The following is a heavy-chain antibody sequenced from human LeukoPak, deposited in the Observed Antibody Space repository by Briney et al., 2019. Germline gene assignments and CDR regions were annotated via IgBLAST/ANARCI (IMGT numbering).Heavy chain of an antibody. V-gene: IGHV3-74*01. D-gene: IGHD4-11*01. Sequence: GGSLRLTCAASGFTLSSHCMYWVRQVPGKGLVWVSVINRDGSSTSYAGFEKGRFTISRDNAKNTLYLQMSSLRVEDTAVYYCPRVKYDYSYVASRGQGNLVTVSS. CDR3: PRVKYDYSYVAS. J-gene: IGHJ1*01. CDR2: INRDGSST. CDR1: GFTLSSHC.